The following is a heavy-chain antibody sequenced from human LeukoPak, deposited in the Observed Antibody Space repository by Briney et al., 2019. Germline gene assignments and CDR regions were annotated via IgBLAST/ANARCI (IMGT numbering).Heavy chain of an antibody. J-gene: IGHJ6*03. V-gene: IGHV3-23*01. CDR3: DV. CDR2: ISGSGGST. CDR1: GFTFSSYG. D-gene: IGHD6-13*01. Sequence: GGTLRLSCAASGFTFSSYGMSWVRQAPGKGLEWVSAISGSGGSTYYADSVKGRFTISRDNSKNTLYLQMNSLSSSWSYYYYMDVWGKGTTVTISS.